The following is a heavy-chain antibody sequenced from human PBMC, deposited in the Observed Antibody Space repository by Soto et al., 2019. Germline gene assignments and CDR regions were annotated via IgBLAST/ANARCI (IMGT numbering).Heavy chain of an antibody. CDR2: ISAYNGNT. CDR3: ARDQLGDFWSGKIDYYYYGMDV. V-gene: IGHV1-18*01. CDR1: GYTFTSYG. D-gene: IGHD3-3*01. J-gene: IGHJ6*02. Sequence: ASVKVSCKASGYTFTSYGISWVRQAPGQGLEWMGWISAYNGNTNYAQKLQGRVTMTTDTSTSTAYMELRSLRSDDTAVYYCARDQLGDFWSGKIDYYYYGMDVWGQGTTVTVSS.